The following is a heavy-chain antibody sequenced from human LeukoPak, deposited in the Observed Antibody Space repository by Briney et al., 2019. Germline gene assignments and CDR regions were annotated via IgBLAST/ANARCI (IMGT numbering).Heavy chain of an antibody. V-gene: IGHV3-23*01. CDR2: ISGSGIT. CDR1: GFTFSSYA. D-gene: IGHD2-15*01. Sequence: PGGSPRLSCAASGFTFSSYAMSWVRQAPGKGLEWVSAISGSGITYYADSVKGRFTISRDNSKNTLYLQMNSLRAEDTAVYYCANSAGGFDYWGQGTLVTVSS. J-gene: IGHJ4*02. CDR3: ANSAGGFDY.